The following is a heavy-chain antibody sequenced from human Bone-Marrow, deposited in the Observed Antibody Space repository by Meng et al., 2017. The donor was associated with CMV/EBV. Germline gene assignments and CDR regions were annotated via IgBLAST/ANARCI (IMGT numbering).Heavy chain of an antibody. V-gene: IGHV1-18*01. Sequence: ASVKVSCKASGYDFTSYGVSWVRQAPGQGLEWVGWISTYNGNTNYTEKFQGRVTLTTDTSTRTVRMELRSLRSDDTAVYYCARVQSGLLWFGELSRNWFDPWGQGTLVTVSS. CDR1: GYDFTSYG. D-gene: IGHD3-10*01. J-gene: IGHJ5*02. CDR2: ISTYNGNT. CDR3: ARVQSGLLWFGELSRNWFDP.